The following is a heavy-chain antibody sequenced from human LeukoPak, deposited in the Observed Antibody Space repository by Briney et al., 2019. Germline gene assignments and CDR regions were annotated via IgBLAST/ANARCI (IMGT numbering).Heavy chain of an antibody. V-gene: IGHV3-48*01. J-gene: IGHJ4*02. CDR1: GFTYSSYS. Sequence: GGSLRLXCAASGFTYSSYSMNWVRQALGKGLESVSYISSSSSTIYYADSVKGRFTISRDNAKNSLYLQMNSLRAEDTAVYYCASIVTMVRGAIAGDYWGQGTLVTVSS. D-gene: IGHD3-10*01. CDR2: ISSSSSTI. CDR3: ASIVTMVRGAIAGDY.